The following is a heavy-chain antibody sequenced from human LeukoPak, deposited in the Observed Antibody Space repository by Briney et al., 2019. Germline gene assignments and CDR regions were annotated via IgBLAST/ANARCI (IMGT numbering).Heavy chain of an antibody. V-gene: IGHV4-4*02. J-gene: IGHJ4*02. CDR1: GGSISSSNW. CDR2: IYHSGST. D-gene: IGHD3-9*01. CDR3: ARVSYDILTGYYRTVGYFDY. Sequence: SGTLSLTCAVSGGSISSSNWWSWVRQPPGKGLEWMGEIYHSGSTNYNPSLKSRVTISVDKSKNQFSLKLSSVTAADTAVYYCARVSYDILTGYYRTVGYFDYWGQGTLVTVSS.